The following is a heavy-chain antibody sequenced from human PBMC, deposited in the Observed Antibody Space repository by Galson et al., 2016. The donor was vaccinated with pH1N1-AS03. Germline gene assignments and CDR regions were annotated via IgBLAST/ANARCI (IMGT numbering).Heavy chain of an antibody. J-gene: IGHJ6*02. V-gene: IGHV3-30*04. Sequence: SLRLSCAASGFTFSSYAMHWVRQAPGKGLEWVAIISSDGSDKYYPDSVKGRFTISRHNSKNTLYLQMNSLRAEDTAVYYCARDLLRAYGSGSSTKYYYCYGMDVWGQGTTVTVSS. CDR1: GFTFSSYA. CDR2: ISSDGSDK. D-gene: IGHD3-10*01. CDR3: ARDLLRAYGSGSSTKYYYCYGMDV.